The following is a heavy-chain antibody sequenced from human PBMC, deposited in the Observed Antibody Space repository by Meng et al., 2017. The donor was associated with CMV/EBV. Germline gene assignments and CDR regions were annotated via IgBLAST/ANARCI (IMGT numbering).Heavy chain of an antibody. J-gene: IGHJ5*02. V-gene: IGHV4-34*01. CDR3: ARDPSRSGENWFDP. CDR1: GGSFSGYY. D-gene: IGHD3-16*02. Sequence: GSLRLSCAVYGGSFSGYYWSWIRQPPGKGLEWIGSIYYSGSTYYNPSLKSRVTISVDTSKNQFSLKLSSVTAADTAVYYCARDPSRSGENWFDPWGQGTLVTVSS. CDR2: IYYSGST.